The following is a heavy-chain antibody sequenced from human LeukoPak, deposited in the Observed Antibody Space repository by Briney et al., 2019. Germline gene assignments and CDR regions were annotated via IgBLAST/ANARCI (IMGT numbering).Heavy chain of an antibody. CDR1: GFTFNCYA. CDR2: ISSYGGST. Sequence: GGSLRLSCAASGFTFNCYAMHWVRQAPGKGLEHVSAISSYGGSTYYANSVKGRFTISRDNSKNTLYLQMNSLRAEDTAVYYCAKGQRQWLSPFDYWGQGTLVTVSS. J-gene: IGHJ4*02. CDR3: AKGQRQWLSPFDY. V-gene: IGHV3-64*01. D-gene: IGHD6-19*01.